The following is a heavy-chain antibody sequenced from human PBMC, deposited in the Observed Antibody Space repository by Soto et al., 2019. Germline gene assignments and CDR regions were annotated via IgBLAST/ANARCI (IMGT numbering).Heavy chain of an antibody. J-gene: IGHJ4*02. CDR1: GFTLSSHW. V-gene: IGHV3-7*01. CDR2: ISQDGSEK. CDR3: ARVLYFEYLLLLDY. Sequence: PGGSLRLSCAASGFTLSSHWMYWVRQAPGKGLEWVTYISQDGSEKYYVDSVKGRFTISRDNAKCALYLQMTSLRAEDTAVYYCARVLYFEYLLLLDYWDQGALVPVSS. D-gene: IGHD3-9*01.